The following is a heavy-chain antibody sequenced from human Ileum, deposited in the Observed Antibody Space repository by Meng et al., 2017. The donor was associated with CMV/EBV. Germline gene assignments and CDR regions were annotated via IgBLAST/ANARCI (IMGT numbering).Heavy chain of an antibody. CDR3: ARYPTHFDY. Sequence: GGSLRLSCAASGFTFSSYEMNWVRQAPGKGLEWVSYISSSGSITYYADSVKGRFTISRDNAKNSLYLQMNSLTAEDTAVYYCARYPTHFDYWGQGTLVTVSS. J-gene: IGHJ4*02. V-gene: IGHV3-48*03. CDR1: GFTFSSYE. CDR2: ISSSGSIT.